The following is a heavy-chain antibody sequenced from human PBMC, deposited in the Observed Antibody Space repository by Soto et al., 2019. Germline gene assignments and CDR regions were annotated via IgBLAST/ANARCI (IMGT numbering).Heavy chain of an antibody. J-gene: IGHJ6*02. CDR3: ARLYDFWSGYRPNYYYYYGMDV. CDR2: INPNSGGT. CDR1: GSTFTGYY. D-gene: IGHD3-3*01. V-gene: IGHV1-2*02. Sequence: ASVKVSCKASGSTFTGYYMHWVRQAPGQGLEWMGWINPNSGGTNYAQKFQGRVTMTRDTSISTAYMELSRLRSDDTAVYYCARLYDFWSGYRPNYYYYYGMDVWGQGTTVTVSS.